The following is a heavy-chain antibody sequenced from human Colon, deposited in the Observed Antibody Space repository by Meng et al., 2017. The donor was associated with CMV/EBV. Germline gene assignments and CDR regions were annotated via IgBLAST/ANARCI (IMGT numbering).Heavy chain of an antibody. CDR1: RFRFSDFW. D-gene: IGHD3-3*01. J-gene: IGHJ6*02. CDR3: ARTVFDSVKSGLGV. Sequence: GESLKISCTVSRFRFSDFWMNWVRQAPGKGLEWVSDVSRRGETTYYADSVKGRFSVSRDNSKNMVFLQMTSLTAEDTAVYYCARTVFDSVKSGLGVWGQGTTVTVSS. CDR2: VSRRGETT. V-gene: IGHV3-23*01.